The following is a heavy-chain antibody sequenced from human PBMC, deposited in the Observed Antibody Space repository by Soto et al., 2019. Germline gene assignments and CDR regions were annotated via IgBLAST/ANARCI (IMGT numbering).Heavy chain of an antibody. J-gene: IGHJ4*02. CDR3: ARYLWTGTHPWTIDY. Sequence: QVQLVQSGAEVKKPGSSVKVSCKASGGTFSSYAISWVRQAPGQGLEWMGGIIPIFGTANYAQKFQGRVTITADESTSTAYMELSSPRSEDTAVYYCARYLWTGTHPWTIDYWGQGTLVTVSS. D-gene: IGHD1-1*01. CDR2: IIPIFGTA. CDR1: GGTFSSYA. V-gene: IGHV1-69*01.